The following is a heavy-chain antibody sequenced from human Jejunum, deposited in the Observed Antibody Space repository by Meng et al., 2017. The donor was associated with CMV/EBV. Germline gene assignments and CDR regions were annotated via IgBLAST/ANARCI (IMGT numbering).Heavy chain of an antibody. V-gene: IGHV7-4-1*02. CDR1: GYDFTTYG. D-gene: IGHD3-3*01. J-gene: IGHJ4*02. CDR3: ARDGLSGRYFDY. CDR2: INTDTGNP. Sequence: QVQLVQSGSELKEPGASVIISCKASGYDFTTYGVNWVRQAPGQRLEWMGWINTDTGNPTYAQGFTGRFVFALATSVSTAYLQVSSLKAEDTAVYYCARDGLSGRYFDYWGQGTLVTVSS.